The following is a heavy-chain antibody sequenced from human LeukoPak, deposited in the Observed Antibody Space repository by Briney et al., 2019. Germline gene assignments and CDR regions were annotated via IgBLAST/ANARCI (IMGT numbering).Heavy chain of an antibody. V-gene: IGHV4-61*01. CDR2: IYYTGST. Sequence: PSETLSLTCTVSGASVSSGSYYWSWIRQPPGKGLEWIGYIYYTGSTNYNPSLKSRVSISIDTSKSQFPLKLNSVTAADTAVYYCAREEWYGSGSYYQRAFDIWGQGTMVTVSS. J-gene: IGHJ3*02. CDR1: GASVSSGSYY. D-gene: IGHD3-10*01. CDR3: AREEWYGSGSYYQRAFDI.